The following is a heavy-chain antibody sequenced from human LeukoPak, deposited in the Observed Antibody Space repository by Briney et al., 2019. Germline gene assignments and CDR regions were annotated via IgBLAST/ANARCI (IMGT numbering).Heavy chain of an antibody. J-gene: IGHJ4*02. D-gene: IGHD2-21*02. CDR1: GGSFSGYY. V-gene: IGHV4-34*01. Sequence: SETLSLTCAVYGGSFSGYYWSWIRQPPGKGLEWIGEINHSGSTNYNPSLKSRVTISVDTSKNQFSLKLSSVTAADTAVYYCARQPCGDDCYSSTYYFDYWGQGTLVTVSS. CDR3: ARQPCGDDCYSSTYYFDY. CDR2: INHSGST.